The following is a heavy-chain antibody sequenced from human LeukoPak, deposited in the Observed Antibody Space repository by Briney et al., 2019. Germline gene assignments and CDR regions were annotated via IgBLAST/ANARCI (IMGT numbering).Heavy chain of an antibody. D-gene: IGHD6-13*01. CDR3: ARHPSIAAAGTVDY. Sequence: SETLSLTCAVYGGSFSGYYWSWIRQPPGKGLEWIGEINHSGSTNYNPSLKSRVTISVDTSKNQFSLKLSSVTAADTAVYYCARHPSIAAAGTVDYWGQGTLVTVSS. V-gene: IGHV4-34*01. CDR2: INHSGST. CDR1: GGSFSGYY. J-gene: IGHJ4*02.